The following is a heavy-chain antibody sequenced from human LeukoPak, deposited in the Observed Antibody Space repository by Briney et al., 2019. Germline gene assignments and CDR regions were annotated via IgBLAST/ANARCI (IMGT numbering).Heavy chain of an antibody. Sequence: GGSLRLSCGTSGFTFTTYWMSWVRQAPGKGLEWVGRIKSKTDGGTTDYAAPVKGRFTISRDDSKNTLYLQINSLKTEDTAVYYCTTSYYYDSGGHSFYMDVWGKGTTVTVSS. CDR2: IKSKTDGGTT. CDR3: TTSYYYDSGGHSFYMDV. CDR1: GFTFTTYW. D-gene: IGHD3-22*01. V-gene: IGHV3-15*01. J-gene: IGHJ6*03.